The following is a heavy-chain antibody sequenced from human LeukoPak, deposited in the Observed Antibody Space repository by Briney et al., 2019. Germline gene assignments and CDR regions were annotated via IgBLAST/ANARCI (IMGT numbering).Heavy chain of an antibody. CDR1: GGTFSSYA. Sequence: ASVKVSCKASGGTFSSYAISWVRQAPGQGLEWMGWINPNSGGTNYAQKFQGRVTMTRDTSISTAYMELSRLRSDDTAVYYCARDEYCGGDCFYYFDYWGQGTLVTVSS. J-gene: IGHJ4*02. CDR3: ARDEYCGGDCFYYFDY. D-gene: IGHD2-21*01. V-gene: IGHV1-2*02. CDR2: INPNSGGT.